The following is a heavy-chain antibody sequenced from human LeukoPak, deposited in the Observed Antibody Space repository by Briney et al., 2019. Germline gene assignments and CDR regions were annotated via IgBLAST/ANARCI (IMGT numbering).Heavy chain of an antibody. V-gene: IGHV4-30-4*08. D-gene: IGHD1-1*01. CDR1: GGSISSGDYY. J-gene: IGHJ5*02. CDR2: IYYSGST. CDR3: ARTHQLERRVINWFDP. Sequence: PSQTLSLTCTVSGGSISSGDYYWSWIRQPPGKGLEWIGYIYYSGSTYYNPSLKSRVTISVDTSKNQFSLKLSSVTAADTAVYYCARTHQLERRVINWFDPWGQGTLVTVSS.